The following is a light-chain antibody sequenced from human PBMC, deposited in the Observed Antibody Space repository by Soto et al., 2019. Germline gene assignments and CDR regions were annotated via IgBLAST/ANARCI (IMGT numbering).Light chain of an antibody. CDR3: QQYKNWPPLT. Sequence: EIVMTQSPATLSVSPGERATLSCRASQSVSSNLAWYQQKPGQAPRLLIYGASTRATGIPARFSGSGSGTEFTLTIRSLQSEDFAVYYCQQYKNWPPLTFGGGTKVEIK. J-gene: IGKJ4*01. CDR2: GAS. CDR1: QSVSSN. V-gene: IGKV3-15*01.